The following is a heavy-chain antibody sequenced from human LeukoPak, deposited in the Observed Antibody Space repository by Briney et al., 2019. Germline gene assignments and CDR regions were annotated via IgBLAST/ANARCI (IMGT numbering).Heavy chain of an antibody. CDR3: FKQKTAYEILTGYYHYYYYYMDV. CDR2: LNPNSGNT. CDR1: GYTFTGYY. J-gene: IGHJ6*03. V-gene: IGHV1-8*02. D-gene: IGHD3-9*01. Sequence: GASVKVSCKASGYTFTGYYMHWVRQATGQGLAWMGWLNPNSGNTSYAQKFQGRVTMTRNTSISTADMELSSLRSEDTAVFFFFKQKTAYEILTGYYHYYYYYMDVWGKGTTVTISS.